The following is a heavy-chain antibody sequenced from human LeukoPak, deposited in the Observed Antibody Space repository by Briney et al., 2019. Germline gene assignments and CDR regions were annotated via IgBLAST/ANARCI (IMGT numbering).Heavy chain of an antibody. CDR3: ANPAPGVVYLY. CDR1: GFTFSSYD. V-gene: IGHV3-23*01. D-gene: IGHD2-8*02. J-gene: IGHJ4*02. Sequence: QPGGSLRLSCAASGFTFSSYDMCWVRQAPGKGLEWVSGIRNYGGSTYYADSVKGRFTISRDNSKNTLYLQMNSLRAEDTAVYYCANPAPGVVYLYWGQGTLVTVSS. CDR2: IRNYGGST.